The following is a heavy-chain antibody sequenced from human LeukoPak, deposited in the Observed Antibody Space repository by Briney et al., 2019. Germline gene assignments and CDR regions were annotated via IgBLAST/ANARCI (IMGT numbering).Heavy chain of an antibody. CDR2: ISGSGAST. CDR1: GFTFSNYG. J-gene: IGHJ5*02. CDR3: ARGLGP. Sequence: GGSLRLSCAASGFTFSNYGMSWVRQAPGKGLEWVSGISGSGASTYHADSVKGRFTISRDNAKNSLYLQMNSLRADDTAVYYCARGLGPWGQGTLVTVSS. V-gene: IGHV3-23*01.